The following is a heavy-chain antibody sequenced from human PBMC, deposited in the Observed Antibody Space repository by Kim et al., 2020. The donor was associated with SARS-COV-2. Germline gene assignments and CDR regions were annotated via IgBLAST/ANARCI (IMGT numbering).Heavy chain of an antibody. CDR1: GYTFTGYY. CDR3: ARSSSGKGYYYYYGMDV. J-gene: IGHJ6*02. V-gene: IGHV1-2*02. D-gene: IGHD6-19*01. Sequence: ASVKVSCKASGYTFTGYYMHWVRQAPGQGLEWMGWINPNSGGTNYAQKFQGRVTMTRDTSISTAYMELSRLRSDDTAVYYCARSSSGKGYYYYYGMDVWGQGTTVTVSS. CDR2: INPNSGGT.